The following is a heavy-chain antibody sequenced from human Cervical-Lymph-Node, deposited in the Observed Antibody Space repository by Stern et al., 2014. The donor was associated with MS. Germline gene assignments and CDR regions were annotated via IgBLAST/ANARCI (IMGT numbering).Heavy chain of an antibody. J-gene: IGHJ4*02. CDR1: GDSISSYTHY. Sequence: QLQLQESGPGLVKPSETLSLTCAVSGDSISSYTHYWAWIRQPPGKGLEWIGSVYYSGATYYNPSLKRPVPISVYTSKNPFPLGLNSVTAADTAVYYCAKHACTGAACPFDLWGQGTLVTVSS. CDR3: AKHACTGAACPFDL. V-gene: IGHV4-39*01. D-gene: IGHD2-8*02. CDR2: VYYSGAT.